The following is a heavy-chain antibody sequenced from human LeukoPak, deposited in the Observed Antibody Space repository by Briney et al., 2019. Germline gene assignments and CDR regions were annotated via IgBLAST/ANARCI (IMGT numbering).Heavy chain of an antibody. D-gene: IGHD3-22*01. CDR1: GFTFSSYA. J-gene: IGHJ4*02. CDR3: AKDRTYYHDSSGYLLDY. CDR2: ISGSGGST. Sequence: GGSLRLSCAASGFTFSSYAMSWVRQAPGKGLEWVSAISGSGGSTYYADSVKGRFTISRDNSKNTLYLQMNSLRAEDTAVYYCAKDRTYYHDSSGYLLDYWGQGTLVTVSS. V-gene: IGHV3-23*01.